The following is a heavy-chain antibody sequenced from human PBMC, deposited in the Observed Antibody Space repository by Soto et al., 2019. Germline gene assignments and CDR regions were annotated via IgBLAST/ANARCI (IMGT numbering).Heavy chain of an antibody. D-gene: IGHD6-13*01. V-gene: IGHV3-7*01. CDR3: ARDLGAGLDY. Sequence: GGSLRLSCASSGFTFSTSFMNWVRQAPGKGLEWVANIKEDGIEKNYVDSVKGRFTVSRDNAKNSLYLQMNSLRAEDTAVYYCARDLGAGLDYWGQGTPVTVS. J-gene: IGHJ4*02. CDR2: IKEDGIEK. CDR1: GFTFSTSF.